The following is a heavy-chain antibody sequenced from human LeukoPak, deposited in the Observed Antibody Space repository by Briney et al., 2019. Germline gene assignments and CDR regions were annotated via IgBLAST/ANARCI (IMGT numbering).Heavy chain of an antibody. Sequence: SETLSLTCAVYGGSFSGYYWSWLRQPPGKGLEWIGEINHSGSTNYNPSLKSRVTISVDTSKNQFSLKLSSVTAADTAVYYCARGIVVPAYYYYYGMDVWGQGTTVTVSS. D-gene: IGHD2-2*01. J-gene: IGHJ6*02. CDR3: ARGIVVPAYYYYYGMDV. V-gene: IGHV4-34*01. CDR2: INHSGST. CDR1: GGSFSGYY.